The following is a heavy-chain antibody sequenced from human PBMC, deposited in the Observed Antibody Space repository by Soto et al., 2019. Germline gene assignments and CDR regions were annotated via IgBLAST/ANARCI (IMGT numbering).Heavy chain of an antibody. Sequence: PSETLSLTCSVSGGSISSGSYYWSWIRQHPGKGLEWIGYIYYSGSTYYNPSLKSRVTISVDTSKNQFSLKLSSVTAADTAVYYCAKDTAIGRFNDPWGQGTLVTVSS. J-gene: IGHJ5*02. CDR1: GGSISSGSYY. D-gene: IGHD3-3*01. CDR3: AKDTAIGRFNDP. V-gene: IGHV4-31*03. CDR2: IYYSGST.